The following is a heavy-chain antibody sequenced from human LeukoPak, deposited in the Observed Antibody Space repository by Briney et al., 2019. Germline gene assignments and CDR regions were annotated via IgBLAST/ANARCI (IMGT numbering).Heavy chain of an antibody. J-gene: IGHJ4*02. D-gene: IGHD3-22*01. CDR2: ISYDGSNK. V-gene: IGHV3-30-3*01. CDR3: ASLRRSMIVG. CDR1: GFTFSSYA. Sequence: PGGSLRLSCAASGFTFSSYAMHWVRQAPGKGLEWVAVISYDGSNKYYADSVKGRFTISRDNSKNTLYLQMNSLRAEDTAVYYCASLRRSMIVGWGQGTLVTVSS.